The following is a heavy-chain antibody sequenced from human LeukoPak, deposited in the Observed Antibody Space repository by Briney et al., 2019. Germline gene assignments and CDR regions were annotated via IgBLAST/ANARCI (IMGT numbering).Heavy chain of an antibody. CDR1: EFTLSSYE. D-gene: IGHD2-2*01. CDR3: ASGGLYCSSTSCYWHY. CDR2: ISSSSSYI. J-gene: IGHJ4*02. V-gene: IGHV3-21*01. Sequence: GGSLRLSCAASEFTLSSYEMNWVRQAPGKGLEWVSSISSSSSYIYYADSVKGRFTISRDNAKNSLYLEMNSLRAEDTAVYYCASGGLYCSSTSCYWHYWGQGTLVIVSS.